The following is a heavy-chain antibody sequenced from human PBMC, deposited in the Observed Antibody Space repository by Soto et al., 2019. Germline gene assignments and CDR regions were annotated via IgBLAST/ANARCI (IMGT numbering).Heavy chain of an antibody. CDR2: ISGSGGST. D-gene: IGHD2-2*01. Sequence: GGSLRLSCAASGFTFSSYAMSWVRQAPGKGLEWVSAISGSGGSTYYADSVKGRFTISRDNSKNTLYLQMNSLRAEDTAVYYCAKELGYCSSTSCRKYVVPYYYYGMDVWGQGTTVTVSS. V-gene: IGHV3-23*01. CDR1: GFTFSSYA. J-gene: IGHJ6*02. CDR3: AKELGYCSSTSCRKYVVPYYYYGMDV.